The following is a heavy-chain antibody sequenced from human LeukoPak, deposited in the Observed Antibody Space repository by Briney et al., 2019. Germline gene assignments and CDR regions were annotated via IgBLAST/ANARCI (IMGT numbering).Heavy chain of an antibody. CDR3: ANRYGGEHYFDY. J-gene: IGHJ4*02. V-gene: IGHV3-23*01. CDR2: ISGSGGST. D-gene: IGHD4-23*01. CDR1: GFTFRSYA. Sequence: GGSLRHSCAASGFTFRSYAMRGVGPAPGKGLEWVSAISGSGGSTYYADSVKGRFTISRDNSKNTRYLQMNSLSAEDTAVYDCANRYGGEHYFDYWGQGTLVTVSS.